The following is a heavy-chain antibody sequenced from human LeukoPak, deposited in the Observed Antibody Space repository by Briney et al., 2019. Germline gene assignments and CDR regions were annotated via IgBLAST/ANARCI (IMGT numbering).Heavy chain of an antibody. CDR2: IYYSGST. J-gene: IGHJ4*02. CDR3: AKKHAPGIAVAPTGPFDY. D-gene: IGHD6-19*01. Sequence: SETLSLTCTVSGGSISSYYWSWIRQPPGKGLEWIGYIYYSGSTNYNPSLKSRVTISVDTSKNQFSLKLSSVTAADTAVYYCAKKHAPGIAVAPTGPFDYWGQGTLGTVSS. CDR1: GGSISSYY. V-gene: IGHV4-59*08.